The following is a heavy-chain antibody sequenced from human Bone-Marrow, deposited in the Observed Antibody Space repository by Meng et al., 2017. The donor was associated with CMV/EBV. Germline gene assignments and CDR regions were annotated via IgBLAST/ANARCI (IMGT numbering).Heavy chain of an antibody. CDR1: GYTFTSYS. D-gene: IGHD6-19*01. CDR3: ARGSSSAWYPFGY. Sequence: QVQLVQSGAEVTKPGASVKVSCKASGYTFTSYSIHWVRQAPGQGLEWMGIINPTGGSTSYAQKFQGRVTMARDTSTSTVYMELSSLRSEDTAIYFCARGSSSAWYPFGYWGQGTLVTVSS. CDR2: INPTGGST. V-gene: IGHV1-46*01. J-gene: IGHJ4*02.